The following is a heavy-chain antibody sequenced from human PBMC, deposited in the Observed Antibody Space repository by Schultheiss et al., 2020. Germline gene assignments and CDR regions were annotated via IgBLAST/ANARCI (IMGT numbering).Heavy chain of an antibody. CDR1: GFTFSSYA. V-gene: IGHV3-30*03. Sequence: GGSLRLSCAASGFTFSSYAMSWVRQAPGKGLEWVAVISYDGSNKYYADSVKGRFTISRDNSKNTLYLQMNSLRAEDTAVYYCASFTANSSDIVYWGQGTLVTVSS. CDR2: ISYDGSNK. J-gene: IGHJ4*02. D-gene: IGHD3-22*01. CDR3: ASFTANSSDIVY.